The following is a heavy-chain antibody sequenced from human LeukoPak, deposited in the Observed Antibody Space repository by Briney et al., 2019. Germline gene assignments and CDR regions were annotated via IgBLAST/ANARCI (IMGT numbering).Heavy chain of an antibody. CDR1: GGSISSYY. CDR3: ARVKWFGEFDNNWFDP. V-gene: IGHV4-4*07. CDR2: IYTSGST. Sequence: PSETLSLTCTVSGGSISSYYWSWIRQPAGKGLEWIGRIYTSGSTNYNPSLKSRVTMSVDTSKNQFSLKLSSVTAADTAVYYCARVKWFGEFDNNWFDPWGQGTLVTVSS. J-gene: IGHJ5*02. D-gene: IGHD3-10*01.